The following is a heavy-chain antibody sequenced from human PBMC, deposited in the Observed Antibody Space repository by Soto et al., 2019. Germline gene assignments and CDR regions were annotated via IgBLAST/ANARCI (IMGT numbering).Heavy chain of an antibody. D-gene: IGHD3-10*01. Sequence: ASVKVSCKASGYTFTSYYMHWVRQAPGQGLEWMGIINPSGGSTSYAQKFQGRVTMTRDTSTSTAYMELRSLRSDDTAVYYCARDRTRQFGELLPPWGQGTLVTVSS. CDR3: ARDRTRQFGELLPP. CDR1: GYTFTSYY. V-gene: IGHV1-46*01. CDR2: INPSGGST. J-gene: IGHJ5*02.